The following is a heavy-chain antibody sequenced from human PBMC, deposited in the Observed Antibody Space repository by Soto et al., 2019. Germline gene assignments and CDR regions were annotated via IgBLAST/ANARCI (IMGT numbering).Heavy chain of an antibody. CDR3: ARERERVVVAARRAGWFDP. Sequence: QVQLQQWGAGLLKPSETLSLTCAVYGGSFSGYYWSWIRQPPGKGLEWIGEINHSGSTNYNPSLTSRVTISVDTSKNQFSLKLSSVTAADTAVYYCARERERVVVAARRAGWFDPWGQGTLVTVSS. J-gene: IGHJ5*02. D-gene: IGHD2-15*01. CDR2: INHSGST. V-gene: IGHV4-34*01. CDR1: GGSFSGYY.